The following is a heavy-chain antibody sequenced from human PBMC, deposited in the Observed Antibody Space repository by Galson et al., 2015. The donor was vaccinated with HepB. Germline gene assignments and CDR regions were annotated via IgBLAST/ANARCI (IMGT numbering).Heavy chain of an antibody. D-gene: IGHD2-2*01. CDR2: IYYSGST. V-gene: IGHV4-39*01. CDR3: ARLIKSTTSCDY. CDR1: GGSISSSIYY. J-gene: IGHJ4*02. Sequence: LSLTCTVSGGSISSSIYYWTWIRQPPGMGLDWIGSIYYSGSTYYNPSLKSRVTISADTSKNQFSLSLSSVTAADTALYYCARLIKSTTSCDYWGQGTLVTVSS.